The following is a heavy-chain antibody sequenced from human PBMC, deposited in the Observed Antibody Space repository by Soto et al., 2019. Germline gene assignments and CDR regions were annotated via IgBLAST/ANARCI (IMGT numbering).Heavy chain of an antibody. CDR1: VYALTELS. CDR3: ARCYGSGSYYDY. J-gene: IGHJ4*02. V-gene: IGHV1-24*01. Sequence: ASVKVSCKVSVYALTELSIQCVRQAPGKGLEWMGGFDPEDGETIYAQKFQGRVTITADESTSTAYMELSSLRSEDTAVYYCARCYGSGSYYDYWGRGTLVTVSS. D-gene: IGHD3-10*01. CDR2: FDPEDGET.